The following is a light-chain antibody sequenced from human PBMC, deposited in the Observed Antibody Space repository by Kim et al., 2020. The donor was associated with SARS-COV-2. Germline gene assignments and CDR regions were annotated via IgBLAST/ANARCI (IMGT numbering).Light chain of an antibody. CDR3: QQSYIPPRT. J-gene: IGKJ4*01. Sequence: ASVGDRVTLTCRNSHVVNNYVNWYQQKPGKAPTLLVYTTSILRSGVPSRFRGRGSETEFTLTISSLQPEDSATYYCQQSYIPPRTFGGGTKVDIK. CDR1: HVVNNY. CDR2: TTS. V-gene: IGKV1-39*01.